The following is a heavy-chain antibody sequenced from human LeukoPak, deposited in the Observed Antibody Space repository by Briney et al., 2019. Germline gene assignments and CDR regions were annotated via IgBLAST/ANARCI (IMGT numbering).Heavy chain of an antibody. CDR2: INPNSGGT. CDR3: AVGWLIKRSQFDY. Sequence: ASVKVSCKASGYTFTGYYMHWMRQAPGQGLEWMGWINPNSGGTNYAQKFQGRVTMTRDTSISTAYMELSSLRSEDTAVYYCAVGWLIKRSQFDYWGQGTLVTVSS. CDR1: GYTFTGYY. V-gene: IGHV1-2*02. D-gene: IGHD6-19*01. J-gene: IGHJ4*02.